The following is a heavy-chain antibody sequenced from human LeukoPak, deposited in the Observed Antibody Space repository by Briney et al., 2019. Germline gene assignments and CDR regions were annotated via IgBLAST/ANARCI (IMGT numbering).Heavy chain of an antibody. J-gene: IGHJ4*02. D-gene: IGHD3-22*01. V-gene: IGHV1-58*02. CDR3: AAGYYYDSSGYYYANYYSDY. Sequence: SVKVSCKASGFTFTSSAMQWVRQARGQRLEWIGWIVVGSGNTNYAQKFQERVTITRDMSTSTAYMELSSLRSEDTAVYYCAAGYYYDSSGYYYANYYSDYWGQGTLVTVSS. CDR1: GFTFTSSA. CDR2: IVVGSGNT.